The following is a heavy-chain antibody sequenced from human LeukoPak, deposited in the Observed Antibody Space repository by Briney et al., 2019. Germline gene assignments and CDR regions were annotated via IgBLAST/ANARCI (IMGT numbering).Heavy chain of an antibody. J-gene: IGHJ4*02. V-gene: IGHV5-51*01. CDR3: ARLEGEGPKPTTVVTPEAIDY. CDR1: GYSFTSYW. CDR2: IYPGDSDT. Sequence: GESLKISCKGSGYSFTSYWIGWVRQMPGKGLEWMGIIYPGDSDTRYSPSFQGQVTISADKSISTAYLQWSSLKASDTAMYYCARLEGEGPKPTTVVTPEAIDYWGQGTLVTVSS. D-gene: IGHD4-23*01.